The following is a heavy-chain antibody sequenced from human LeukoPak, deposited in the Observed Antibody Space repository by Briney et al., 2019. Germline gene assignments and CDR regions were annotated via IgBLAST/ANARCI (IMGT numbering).Heavy chain of an antibody. V-gene: IGHV4-34*01. CDR1: GGSFSGYY. CDR2: INHSGST. Sequence: PSETLSLTCAAYGGSFSGYYWSWIRQPPGKGLEWIGEINHSGSTTYNPSLKSRVTISVDTSKNQFSLKLRNVTAADTAVYYCASSGWYRGYWGQGTLVTVSS. D-gene: IGHD6-19*01. J-gene: IGHJ4*02. CDR3: ASSGWYRGY.